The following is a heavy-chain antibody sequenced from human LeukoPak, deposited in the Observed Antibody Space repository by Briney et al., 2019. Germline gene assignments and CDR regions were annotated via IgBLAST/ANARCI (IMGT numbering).Heavy chain of an antibody. CDR3: ARELDPYGMDV. J-gene: IGHJ6*02. V-gene: IGHV4-59*12. CDR2: IYYSGST. CDR1: GGSISSYY. Sequence: SETLSLTRTVSGGSISSYYWSWIRQPPGKGLEWIGYIYYSGSTNYNPSLKSRVTMSVDTSKNQFSLKLSSVTAADTAVYYCARELDPYGMDVWGQGTTVTVSS.